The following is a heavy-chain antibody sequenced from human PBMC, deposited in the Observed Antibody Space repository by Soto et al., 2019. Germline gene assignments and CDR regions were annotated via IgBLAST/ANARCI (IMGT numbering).Heavy chain of an antibody. J-gene: IGHJ6*02. V-gene: IGHV4-34*01. D-gene: IGHD5-12*01. CDR1: GGSFSGYY. CDR2: INHSGST. CDR3: ARGRRVATIFVVYYYSRMAV. Sequence: PSETLSLTCAVYGGSFSGYYWSWIRQTPGKGLEWIGEINHSGSTNYNPSLKSRVTISVDTSKNQFSLKLSSVTAAVTAVYYCARGRRVATIFVVYYYSRMAVWGQGTTVTVSS.